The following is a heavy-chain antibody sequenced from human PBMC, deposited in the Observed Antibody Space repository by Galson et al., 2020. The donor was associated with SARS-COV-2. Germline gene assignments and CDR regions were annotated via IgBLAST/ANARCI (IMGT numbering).Heavy chain of an antibody. Sequence: GESLKISCSASGFMFRAYGMNWVRQAPGKGLEGVSFISSSSATVYYADSVKGRFTISRDNARNSLYLQMNSLRDEDTAIYYCPKEADTPMVTLDLDHWGQGTLVTVSS. D-gene: IGHD5-18*01. CDR1: GFMFRAYG. J-gene: IGHJ4*02. CDR3: PKEADTPMVTLDLDH. CDR2: ISSSSATV. V-gene: IGHV3-48*02.